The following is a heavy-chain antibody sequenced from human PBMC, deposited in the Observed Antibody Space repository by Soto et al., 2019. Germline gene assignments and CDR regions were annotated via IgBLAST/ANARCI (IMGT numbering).Heavy chain of an antibody. CDR1: GGSISSYY. V-gene: IGHV4-59*08. CDR3: ARRWGAAVDY. D-gene: IGHD1-26*01. CDR2: IYYIGST. Sequence: SETLSLTCTVSGGSISSYYWSWIRQPPGKGLEWIGYIYYIGSTNYNPSLNSRVTISVDTSENQFSLKLSSVTAADTAVYYCARRWGAAVDYWGQGTLVTVSS. J-gene: IGHJ4*02.